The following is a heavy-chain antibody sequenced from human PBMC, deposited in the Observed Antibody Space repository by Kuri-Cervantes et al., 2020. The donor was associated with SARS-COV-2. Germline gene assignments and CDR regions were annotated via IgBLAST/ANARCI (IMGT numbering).Heavy chain of an antibody. V-gene: IGHV1-2*04. J-gene: IGHJ6*02. Sequence: ASVKVSCKASGYTFTGYYMHWVQQAPGQGLEWMGWINPNSGGTNYAQKFQGWVTMTRDTSISTAYMELSRLRSDDTAVYYCARGMVRGLIQYYYYGMDVWGQGTTVTVSS. CDR1: GYTFTGYY. CDR2: INPNSGGT. CDR3: ARGMVRGLIQYYYYGMDV. D-gene: IGHD3-10*01.